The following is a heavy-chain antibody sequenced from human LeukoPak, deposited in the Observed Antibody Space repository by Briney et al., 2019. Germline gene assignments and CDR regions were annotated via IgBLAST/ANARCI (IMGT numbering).Heavy chain of an antibody. V-gene: IGHV3-23*01. Sequence: QPGGSLRLSCAASGFTFSTYAMSWVRQAPGKGLEWVSAISGSGGSTYYADSVKGRFTISRDNSKNTLYLQMNSLRAEDTAVYYCANGQAGFPYFDYWGQGTLVTVSS. CDR2: ISGSGGST. J-gene: IGHJ4*02. CDR3: ANGQAGFPYFDY. D-gene: IGHD2-21*01. CDR1: GFTFSTYA.